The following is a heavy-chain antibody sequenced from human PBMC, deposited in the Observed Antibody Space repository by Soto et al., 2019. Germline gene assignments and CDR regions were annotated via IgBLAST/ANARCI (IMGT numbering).Heavy chain of an antibody. CDR2: LSGSGTST. V-gene: IGHV3-23*01. Sequence: SGGSLRLSCAASGFSFVNYAMNWVRQAPGKGLEWVSGLSGSGTSTYYADSVKGRFTISRDNSRDTLFLQVNSLTADDTAVYYCAKATTNGGWFNPFDSWGQGALVTVSS. CDR1: GFSFVNYA. CDR3: AKATTNGGWFNPFDS. J-gene: IGHJ4*02. D-gene: IGHD6-19*01.